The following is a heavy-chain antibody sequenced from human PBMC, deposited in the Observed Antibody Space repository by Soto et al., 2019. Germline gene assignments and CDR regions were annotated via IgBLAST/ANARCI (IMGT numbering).Heavy chain of an antibody. CDR3: TKKVHYHDSSAGGRDCYMDV. CDR2: FYWDDQK. J-gene: IGHJ6*04. V-gene: IGHV2-5*02. D-gene: IGHD3-22*01. Sequence: QITLKASGPTLVKPTQTLTLTCTFSGFSFTTYGVGVGWIRQAPGKAPEWLALFYWDDQKTFRSSLESRLTITKDTSKDQVVLTITNMDPVDTATYYCTKKVHYHDSSAGGRDCYMDVWGKGTTVTVSS. CDR1: GFSFTTYGVG.